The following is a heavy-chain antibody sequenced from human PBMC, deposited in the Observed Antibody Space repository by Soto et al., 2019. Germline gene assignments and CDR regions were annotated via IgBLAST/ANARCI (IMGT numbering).Heavy chain of an antibody. J-gene: IGHJ4*02. CDR1: GFTFSSHA. CDR3: AKVSSSWYAGFFDL. V-gene: IGHV3-23*01. CDR2: LRDSGISI. Sequence: GGSLRLSCTASGFTFSSHAMTWVRQAPGKGLEWVSGLRDSGISIYYADSVKGRFTISRDNSKNTLYLQIHTLTAEDTAVYYCAKVSSSWYAGFFDLWGQGILVTVSS. D-gene: IGHD6-13*01.